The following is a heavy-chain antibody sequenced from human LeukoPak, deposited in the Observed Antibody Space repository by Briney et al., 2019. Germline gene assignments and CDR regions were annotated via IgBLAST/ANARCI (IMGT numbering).Heavy chain of an antibody. D-gene: IGHD2-2*01. V-gene: IGHV3-30*18. CDR2: IWYGGSNK. J-gene: IGHJ4*02. CDR1: GFTFSSYG. Sequence: PGRSLRLSCAASGFTFSSYGMHRVRQAPGKGLEWVAVIWYGGSNKYYADSVKGRFTISRDNSKNTLYLQMNSLRAEDTAVYYCAKAPGERIVVVPAAIPDYFDYWGQGTLVTVSS. CDR3: AKAPGERIVVVPAAIPDYFDY.